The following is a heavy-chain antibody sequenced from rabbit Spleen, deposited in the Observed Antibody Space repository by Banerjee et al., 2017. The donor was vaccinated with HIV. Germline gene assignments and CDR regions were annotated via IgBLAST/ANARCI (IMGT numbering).Heavy chain of an antibody. Sequence: QSLEESGGDLVKPGASLTLTCTASGFSFSSRFYMCWVRQAPGKGLEWIACIHSGSSGDTYYASWATGRFTISKTSSTTVTLQMTSLTVADTATYFCARDQADSSGATDLNLWGQGTLVTVS. CDR2: IHSGSSGDT. D-gene: IGHD1-1*01. CDR3: ARDQADSSGATDLNL. CDR1: GFSFSSRFY. V-gene: IGHV1S40*01. J-gene: IGHJ3*01.